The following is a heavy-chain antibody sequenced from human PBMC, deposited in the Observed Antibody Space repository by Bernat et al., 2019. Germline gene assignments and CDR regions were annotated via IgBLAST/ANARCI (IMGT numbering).Heavy chain of an antibody. V-gene: IGHV3-74*01. CDR1: GFTFSDYW. Sequence: EVQLLESGGGLVQPGGSLRLSCAASGFTFSDYWMDWVRQAPGKGLVWVSRISTDGSTTDYADSVKGRFTMSRDNAKNTLYLQMNSLRAEDTAVYYCVRDPNRRLDYWGQGTQVTVSP. CDR3: VRDPNRRLDY. J-gene: IGHJ4*02. CDR2: ISTDGSTT. D-gene: IGHD1/OR15-1a*01.